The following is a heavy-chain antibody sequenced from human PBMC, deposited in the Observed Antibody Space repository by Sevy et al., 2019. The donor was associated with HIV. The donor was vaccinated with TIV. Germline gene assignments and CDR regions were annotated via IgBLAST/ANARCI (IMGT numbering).Heavy chain of an antibody. J-gene: IGHJ4*02. V-gene: IGHV4-59*08. D-gene: IGHD1-26*01. CDR1: GGSISSFY. CDR3: ARGYSGIYPKLDY. Sequence: SETLSLTCTVSGGSISSFYWSWIRQPPGKGLEWIGYIYYTGSTNYNPSLESRVTISVDTSKNQFSLKLSSVTAADTAVYYCARGYSGIYPKLDYWGQGTLVTVSS. CDR2: IYYTGST.